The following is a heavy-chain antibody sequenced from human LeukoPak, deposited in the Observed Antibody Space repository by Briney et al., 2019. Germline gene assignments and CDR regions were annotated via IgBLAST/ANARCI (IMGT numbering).Heavy chain of an antibody. CDR1: GYTFTSYG. D-gene: IGHD2-8*01. CDR2: ISAYNGNT. J-gene: IGHJ3*02. V-gene: IGHV1-18*01. Sequence: ASVKVSCKASGYTFTSYGISWVRQAPGQGLEWMGWISAYNGNTNYAQKLQGRVTMTTDTSTSTAYMELRSLRSDDTAVYYCARRKDIVLMVYASDNAFDIWGQGTMVTVSS. CDR3: ARRKDIVLMVYASDNAFDI.